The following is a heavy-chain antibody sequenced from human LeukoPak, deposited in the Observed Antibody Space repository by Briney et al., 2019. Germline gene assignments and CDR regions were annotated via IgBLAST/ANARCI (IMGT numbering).Heavy chain of an antibody. CDR1: GFTFSSYS. D-gene: IGHD1-26*01. CDR2: ISSSSSYI. Sequence: GESLKISCAASGFTFSSYSMNWVRQAPGKGLEWVSSISSSSSYIYYADSVKGRFTISRDNAKNSLYLQMNSLRAEDTAVYYCAGGAGRFNWFDPWGQGTLVTVSS. J-gene: IGHJ5*02. V-gene: IGHV3-21*01. CDR3: AGGAGRFNWFDP.